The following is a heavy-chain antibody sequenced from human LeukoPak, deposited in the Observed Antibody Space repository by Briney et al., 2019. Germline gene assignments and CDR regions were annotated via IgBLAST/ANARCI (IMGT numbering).Heavy chain of an antibody. V-gene: IGHV3-30*03. CDR2: ISYGGSNK. CDR1: GFTFSSHG. Sequence: GRSLRLSCAASGFTFSSHGMHWVRQAPGKGLEWVAVISYGGSNKYYADSVKGRFTISRDNSKNTLYLQMNSLRAEDTAVYYCSSDGGKNFDYWGQGTLVTVSS. CDR3: SSDGGKNFDY. J-gene: IGHJ4*02. D-gene: IGHD4-23*01.